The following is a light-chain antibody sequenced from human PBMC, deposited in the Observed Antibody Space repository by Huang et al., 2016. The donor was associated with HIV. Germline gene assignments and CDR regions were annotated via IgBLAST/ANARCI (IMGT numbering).Light chain of an antibody. V-gene: IGKV3-20*01. J-gene: IGKJ3*01. CDR3: HQYGSPPFT. CDR2: GAS. Sequence: EIVLTQSPGTLSLSPGERATLSCRASQRVSSNYLAWYLQKPGQAPTLLIYGASSRATDSPDRFSGSGSGTDFTLTISRLEPEDFAVYYCHQYGSPPFTFGPGTKVDIK. CDR1: QRVSSNY.